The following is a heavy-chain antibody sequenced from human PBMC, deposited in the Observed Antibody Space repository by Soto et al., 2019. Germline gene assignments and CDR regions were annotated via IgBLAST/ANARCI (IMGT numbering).Heavy chain of an antibody. CDR1: GFTFSSSA. CDR2: ISGSGFST. Sequence: GGSLRLSCAASGFTFSSSAMSWVRQAPGKGLEWVSAISGSGFSTFYADSVKGRFTISRDNSKDTLSLQMNSLTAEDTAVYYCAKPPSIPAAAYYYYYMDVWGKGTTVTVSS. V-gene: IGHV3-23*01. CDR3: AKPPSIPAAAYYYYYMDV. D-gene: IGHD2-2*01. J-gene: IGHJ6*03.